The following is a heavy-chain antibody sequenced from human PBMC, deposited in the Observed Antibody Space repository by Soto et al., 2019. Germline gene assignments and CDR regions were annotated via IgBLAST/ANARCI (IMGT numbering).Heavy chain of an antibody. Sequence: QVQLVQSGAEVKKPGASVKVSCKASGYTFTSYGISWVRQAPGQGLEWMGWISAYNGNTNYAQKLQGRVTMTTDTSTSTSYMELRGLRADATAVSYSARKADYYGSGSYYNVYFEYWGQGTLVTVSS. CDR3: ARKADYYGSGSYYNVYFEY. D-gene: IGHD3-10*01. J-gene: IGHJ4*02. V-gene: IGHV1-18*01. CDR2: ISAYNGNT. CDR1: GYTFTSYG.